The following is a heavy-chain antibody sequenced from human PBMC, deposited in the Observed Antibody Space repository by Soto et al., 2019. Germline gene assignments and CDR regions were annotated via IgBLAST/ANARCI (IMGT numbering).Heavy chain of an antibody. V-gene: IGHV3-48*02. CDR2: ISSSSSTI. Sequence: GGSLRLSCAASGFTFSSYSMNWVRQGPGKGLEWVSSISSSSSTIYYADSVKGRFTISRDNAKNSLYLQMNSLRDEDTAVYYCARDPLQRLRFGMEVWGQGTTLTVSS. CDR3: ARDPLQRLRFGMEV. CDR1: GFTFSSYS. D-gene: IGHD6-25*01. J-gene: IGHJ6*02.